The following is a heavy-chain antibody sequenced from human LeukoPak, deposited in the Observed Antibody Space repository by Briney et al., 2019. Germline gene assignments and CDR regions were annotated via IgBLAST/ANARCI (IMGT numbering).Heavy chain of an antibody. Sequence: PGGSLRLSCAASGFTFSSYAMSWVRQAPGKGLEWVGRIKSKTDGGTTDYAAPVKGRFTISRDDSKNTLYLQMNSLKTEDTAVYYCTTDIVATHDYWGQGTLVTVSS. J-gene: IGHJ4*02. CDR3: TTDIVATHDY. CDR1: GFTFSSYA. CDR2: IKSKTDGGTT. D-gene: IGHD5-12*01. V-gene: IGHV3-15*01.